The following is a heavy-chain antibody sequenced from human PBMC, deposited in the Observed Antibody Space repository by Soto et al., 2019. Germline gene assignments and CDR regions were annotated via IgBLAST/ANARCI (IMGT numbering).Heavy chain of an antibody. V-gene: IGHV3-21*01. CDR2: ISSSSYI. Sequence: GGSLRLSCAASGFTFSSYSMNWVRQAPGKGLERVSSISSSSYIYYADSVKGRFAISRDNAKNSLYLQMNSLRAEDTAVYYCASFKQWLTDYWGQGTLVTVSS. CDR1: GFTFSSYS. CDR3: ASFKQWLTDY. D-gene: IGHD6-19*01. J-gene: IGHJ4*02.